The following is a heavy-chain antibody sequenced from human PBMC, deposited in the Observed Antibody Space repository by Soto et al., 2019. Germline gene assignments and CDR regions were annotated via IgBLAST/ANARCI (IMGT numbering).Heavy chain of an antibody. CDR3: ARDLAVAGNALDY. CDR2: IIPILGIA. J-gene: IGHJ4*02. V-gene: IGHV1-69*08. D-gene: IGHD6-19*01. Sequence: QVQLVQSGAEVKKPGSSVKVSCKASGGTFSSYTISWVRQAPGQGLEWMGRIIPILGIANYAQKFQGRVTITADKSTSTAYMELSSLRPEDTAVYYCARDLAVAGNALDYWGQGTLVTVSS. CDR1: GGTFSSYT.